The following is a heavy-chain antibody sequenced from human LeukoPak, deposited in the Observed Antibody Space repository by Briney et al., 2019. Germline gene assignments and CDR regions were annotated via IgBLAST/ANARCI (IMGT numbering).Heavy chain of an antibody. CDR1: GFTFSTFW. CDR3: ARGRGYPIWFFDY. D-gene: IGHD3-3*01. Sequence: GGSLRLSCAASGFTFSTFWMSWVRQAPGKGLEWVANIKEDGSEKYYVDSVKGPFTISRDNAKNSLYLQMNSLRAEDTAVYYCARGRGYPIWFFDYWGQGILVTVSS. J-gene: IGHJ4*02. V-gene: IGHV3-7*01. CDR2: IKEDGSEK.